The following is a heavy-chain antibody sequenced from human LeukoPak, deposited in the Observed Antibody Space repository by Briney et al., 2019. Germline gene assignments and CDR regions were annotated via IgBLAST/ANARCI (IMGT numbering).Heavy chain of an antibody. V-gene: IGHV3-21*01. CDR2: ISSSSSYI. CDR3: ARDLVRITFGGVILHGQAFDI. D-gene: IGHD3-16*02. J-gene: IGHJ3*02. Sequence: PGGSLRLSCAASGFTFSSYSMNWVRQAPGKGLEWVSSISSSSSYIYYADSVKGRFTISRDNAKNSLYLQMNSLRAEDTAVYYCARDLVRITFGGVILHGQAFDIWGQGTMATVSS. CDR1: GFTFSSYS.